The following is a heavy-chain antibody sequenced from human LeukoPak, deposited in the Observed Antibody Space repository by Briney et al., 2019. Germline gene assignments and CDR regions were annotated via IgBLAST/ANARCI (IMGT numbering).Heavy chain of an antibody. CDR2: INLYSGGT. CDR3: ARGGLQQWLVRWFLDL. CDR1: GYTFTGYY. Sequence: ASVKVSCKASGYTFTGYYMHWVRQAPGQGLEWMGWINLYSGGTDYAQKFQGRVTLTRDTSSNTAYMSLTRLNSDDTAVYFCARGGLQQWLVRWFLDLWGRGTLITVSS. D-gene: IGHD6-19*01. V-gene: IGHV1-2*02. J-gene: IGHJ2*01.